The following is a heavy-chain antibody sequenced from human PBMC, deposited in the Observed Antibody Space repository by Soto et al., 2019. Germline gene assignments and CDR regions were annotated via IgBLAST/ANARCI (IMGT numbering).Heavy chain of an antibody. Sequence: EVQLVESGGGLVQPGGSLRLSCAASGFTLSRYWMHWVRQAPGKGLVWVSRINSDGSSTSYADSVKGRFTISRDNAKNTLYLQMNSLRAEDTAVYYCARGGSLNWYFDLWGCGTLVTVSS. CDR1: GFTLSRYW. J-gene: IGHJ2*01. V-gene: IGHV3-74*01. D-gene: IGHD1-26*01. CDR3: ARGGSLNWYFDL. CDR2: INSDGSST.